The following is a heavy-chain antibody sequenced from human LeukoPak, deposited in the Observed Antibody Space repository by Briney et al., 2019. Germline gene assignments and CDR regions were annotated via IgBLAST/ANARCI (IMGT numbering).Heavy chain of an antibody. CDR2: INPNSGGT. Sequence: GASVKVSCKASGYTFTGYYMHWVRQAPGQGLEWMGWINPNSGGTNYAQKFQGRVTMTRDTSIDTAYMELSSLRFDDTAVYYCARGSYDFWSDYYLSQDYWGQGTLVTVSS. D-gene: IGHD3-3*01. CDR1: GYTFTGYY. J-gene: IGHJ4*02. V-gene: IGHV1-2*02. CDR3: ARGSYDFWSDYYLSQDY.